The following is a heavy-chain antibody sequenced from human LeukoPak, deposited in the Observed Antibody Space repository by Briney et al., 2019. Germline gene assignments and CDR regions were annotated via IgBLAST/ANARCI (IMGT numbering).Heavy chain of an antibody. V-gene: IGHV3-33*01. CDR3: ARDRMPRYSGSPLDY. CDR1: GFTFSNYG. J-gene: IGHJ4*02. CDR2: IWYDGSNK. D-gene: IGHD1-26*01. Sequence: GGSLRLSCAASGFTFSNYGMHWVRQAPGKGLEWVAVIWYDGSNKYYADSVKGRFTISRDNSKNTLYLQMNSLRAEDTAVYYCARDRMPRYSGSPLDYWGQGTLVTVSS.